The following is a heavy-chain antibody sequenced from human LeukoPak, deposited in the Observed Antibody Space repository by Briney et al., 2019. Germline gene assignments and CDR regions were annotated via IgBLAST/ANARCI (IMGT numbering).Heavy chain of an antibody. Sequence: PGGSLRLSCAASGLTFSSYGMHWVRQAPGKGLEWVAFIRYDGSNKYYADSVKGRFTISRDNSKNTLYLQMNSLRAEDTAVYYCAKAARPVRGPYYYYYYYPDVWGKGTTVTVSS. CDR2: IRYDGSNK. CDR1: GLTFSSYG. V-gene: IGHV3-30*02. J-gene: IGHJ6*03. CDR3: AKAARPVRGPYYYYYYYPDV.